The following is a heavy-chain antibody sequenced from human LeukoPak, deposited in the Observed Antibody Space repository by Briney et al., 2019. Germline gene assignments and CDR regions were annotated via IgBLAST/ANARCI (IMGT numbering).Heavy chain of an antibody. CDR1: GFTFDDYA. CDR2: ISWNSGSI. D-gene: IGHD6-19*01. CDR3: AKDSSGWCVDY. V-gene: IGHV3-9*01. J-gene: IGHJ4*02. Sequence: GRSLRLSCAASGFTFDDYAMHWVRQAPGKGLEWVSGISWNSGSIGYADSVKGRFTISRDNAKNSLYLQMNSLRAEDTALYYCAKDSSGWCVDYWGQGTLVTVSS.